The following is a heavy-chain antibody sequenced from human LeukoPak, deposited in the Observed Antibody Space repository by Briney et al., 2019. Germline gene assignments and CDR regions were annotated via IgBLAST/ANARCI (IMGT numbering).Heavy chain of an antibody. D-gene: IGHD6-13*01. CDR1: GYTFTGYY. CDR2: INPNSGGT. V-gene: IGHV1-2*02. CDR3: ARDSSDSSSLPLFDY. J-gene: IGHJ4*02. Sequence: GASVKVSCKASGYTFTGYYMHWVRQAPGQGLEWMGWINPNSGGTNYAQKFQGRVTMTRDTSISTAYMELSRLRSDDTAVYYCARDSSDSSSLPLFDYWGQGTLVTVSS.